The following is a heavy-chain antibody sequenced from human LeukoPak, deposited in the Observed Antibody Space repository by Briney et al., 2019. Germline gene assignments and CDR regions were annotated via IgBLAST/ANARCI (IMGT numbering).Heavy chain of an antibody. CDR1: GGSISSVDYS. J-gene: IGHJ5*02. CDR2: IYHSGST. Sequence: SETLSLTCAVSGGSISSVDYSWSWIRQPPGKGLEWIGYIYHSGSTYYNPSLKSRVTISVDRSKNQFSLKLSSVTAADTAVYYCARGRRTILGDWFDPWGQGTLVTVSS. V-gene: IGHV4-30-2*01. CDR3: ARGRRTILGDWFDP. D-gene: IGHD3-3*01.